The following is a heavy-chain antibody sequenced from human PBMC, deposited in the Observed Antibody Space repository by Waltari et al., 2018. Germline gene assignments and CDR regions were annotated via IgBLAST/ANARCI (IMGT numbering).Heavy chain of an antibody. V-gene: IGHV3-49*04. CDR2: IRRKASGGTT. CDR1: GFPFGDHG. J-gene: IGHJ4*02. Sequence: EVQLVESGGGLVQPGRSLSLPCTGSGFPFGDHGMSWVRQAPGKGLEWVGFIRRKASGGTTEYAASVKGRFTISREDSKSIAYLQMNSLKTEDTAVYYCTRDHRIVVVPAALFDYWGQGTLVTVSS. D-gene: IGHD2-2*01. CDR3: TRDHRIVVVPAALFDY.